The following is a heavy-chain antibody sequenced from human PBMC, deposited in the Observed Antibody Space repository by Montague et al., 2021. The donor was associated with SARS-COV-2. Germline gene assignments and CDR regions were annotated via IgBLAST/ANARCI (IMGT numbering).Heavy chain of an antibody. Sequence: SLRLSCAASGFTFSSYWMHWVRQAPGEGLVWVSRINSDGSSISYADSVKGRFTISRDNAKNTLYLQMNSLRAEDTAVYYCARVLYYYGRFDYWGQGTLVTVSS. J-gene: IGHJ4*02. CDR1: GFTFSSYW. CDR2: INSDGSSI. CDR3: ARVLYYYGRFDY. D-gene: IGHD3-10*01. V-gene: IGHV3-74*01.